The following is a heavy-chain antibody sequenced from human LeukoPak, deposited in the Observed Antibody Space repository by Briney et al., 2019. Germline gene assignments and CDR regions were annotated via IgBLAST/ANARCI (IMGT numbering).Heavy chain of an antibody. CDR3: ARGQISGTTNFAY. Sequence: SETLSLTCTVSGGSISGFYWGWIRQPPGKGLEWIGYIHYSGTTNYNPPLKSRVTISVDTSRNQFSLKLNSVTAADTAVFYCARGQISGTTNFAYWGQGTLVTVSS. D-gene: IGHD1-7*01. V-gene: IGHV4-59*01. J-gene: IGHJ4*02. CDR1: GGSISGFY. CDR2: IHYSGTT.